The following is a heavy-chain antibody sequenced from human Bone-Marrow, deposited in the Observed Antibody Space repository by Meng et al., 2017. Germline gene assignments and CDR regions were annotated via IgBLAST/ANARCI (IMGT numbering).Heavy chain of an antibody. J-gene: IGHJ4*02. Sequence: ESGPGLVKPSGTLSLTCGVSGASVSSGYWWTWVRQPPGKGLEWIGEFHHSGTTNYNPSLRSRVTISVDTSKNQFSLRLTSVTAADTAVYYCAASPGWWRIDSWGQGTLVTVSS. CDR3: AASPGWWRIDS. V-gene: IGHV4-4*02. D-gene: IGHD6-19*01. CDR1: GASVSSGYW. CDR2: FHHSGTT.